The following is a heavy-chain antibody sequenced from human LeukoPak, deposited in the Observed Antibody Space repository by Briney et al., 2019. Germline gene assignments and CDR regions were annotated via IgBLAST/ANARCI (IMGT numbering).Heavy chain of an antibody. V-gene: IGHV3-48*01. J-gene: IGHJ5*02. D-gene: IGHD2-21*02. CDR1: GFTLSSYS. CDR3: AREYPLLDWAVGVTLGWFDP. Sequence: GRSLRLSCAASGFTLSSYSMNWVRQAPGEGLEWVSFICSSSSTIYSTDSVKGRFTIPRDNAKNSLYLQLNSLRAEDTAVYYWAREYPLLDWAVGVTLGWFDPWGQGTLVTVSS. CDR2: ICSSSSTI.